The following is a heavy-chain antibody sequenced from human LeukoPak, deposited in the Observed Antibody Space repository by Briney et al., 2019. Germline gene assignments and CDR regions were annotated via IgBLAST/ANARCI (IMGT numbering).Heavy chain of an antibody. CDR2: IYYSGTT. V-gene: IGHV4-39*01. J-gene: IGHJ4*02. CDR3: ARSVRAVAGRIDY. Sequence: SETLSLTRTVSGGSISSSSYYWGWIRQPPGKGLEWIGNIYYSGTTYYNPSLKSRVTISVDTSKNQFSLKLSSVTAADTAVYYCARSVRAVAGRIDYWGQGTLVTVSS. CDR1: GGSISSSSYY. D-gene: IGHD6-19*01.